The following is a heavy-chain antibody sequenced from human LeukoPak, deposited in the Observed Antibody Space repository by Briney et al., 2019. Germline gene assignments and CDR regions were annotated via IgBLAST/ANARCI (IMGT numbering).Heavy chain of an antibody. CDR2: INPSGGST. J-gene: IGHJ4*02. Sequence: ASVKVSCKASGYTFTSYYMHWVRQAPGQGLEWMGIINPSGGSTSYAQKFQGRVTMTRDTSTSTVYMELSSLRSEDTAVYYCARDKSSGWYEDNYFDYWGQGTLVTVSS. CDR3: ARDKSSGWYEDNYFDY. V-gene: IGHV1-46*01. CDR1: GYTFTSYY. D-gene: IGHD6-19*01.